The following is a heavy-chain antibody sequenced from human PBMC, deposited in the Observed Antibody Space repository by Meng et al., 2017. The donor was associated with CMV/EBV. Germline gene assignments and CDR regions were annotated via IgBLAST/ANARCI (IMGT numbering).Heavy chain of an antibody. CDR2: IRYDGSNK. CDR1: GFTFTSYG. D-gene: IGHD3-3*01. J-gene: IGHJ6*02. CDR3: ARDGYDFWSGYYDWVGYYYYGMDV. V-gene: IGHV3-30*02. Sequence: GESLKISCAASGFTFTSYGMNWVRQAPGKGLEWVAFIRYDGSNKYYADSVKGRFTISRDNSKNTLSLQMNSLRAEDTAVYYCARDGYDFWSGYYDWVGYYYYGMDVWGQGTTVTVSS.